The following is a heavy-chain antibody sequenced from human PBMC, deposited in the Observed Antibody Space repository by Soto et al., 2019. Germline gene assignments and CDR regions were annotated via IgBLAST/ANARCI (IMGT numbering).Heavy chain of an antibody. J-gene: IGHJ6*02. CDR3: ARLNHLEAGPHYYYYYGMDV. D-gene: IGHD6-13*01. Sequence: QLQLQESGPGLVKPSETLSLTCTVSGGSISSSSYYWGWIRQPPGKGLEWIGSIYYSGSTYYNPSLKSRVTTYVHTSKNQFSLKQSSVTAADTAVYYCARLNHLEAGPHYYYYYGMDVWGQGTTVTVSS. CDR2: IYYSGST. CDR1: GGSISSSSYY. V-gene: IGHV4-39*01.